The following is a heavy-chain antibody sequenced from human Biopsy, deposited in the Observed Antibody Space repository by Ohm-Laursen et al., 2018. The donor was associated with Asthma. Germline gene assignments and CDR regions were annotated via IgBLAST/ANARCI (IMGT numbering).Heavy chain of an antibody. J-gene: IGHJ4*02. V-gene: IGHV3-20*01. Sequence: SLRLSCAASGFTFDDYGMSWVRQAPGKGLAWVSGINWNGGSTGYADSVKGRFTISRDNAKNSLYLQMNSLRAEDTALYHCGRDMGGFGSGWFPVEFWGQGTLVTVSS. D-gene: IGHD6-19*01. CDR2: INWNGGST. CDR3: GRDMGGFGSGWFPVEF. CDR1: GFTFDDYG.